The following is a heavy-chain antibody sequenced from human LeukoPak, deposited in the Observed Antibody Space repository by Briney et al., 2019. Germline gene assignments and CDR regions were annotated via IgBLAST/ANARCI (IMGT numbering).Heavy chain of an antibody. Sequence: SQTLSLTCVISGDSVSSNSATWNWIRQSPSRGLEWLGRTYYRSKWYNDYVISVKSRITINPDTSKNQFSLQLNSVTPEDTAVYYCARDPAYSSGWTKNAFDIWGQGTMVTVSS. CDR1: GDSVSSNSAT. J-gene: IGHJ3*02. CDR3: ARDPAYSSGWTKNAFDI. V-gene: IGHV6-1*01. D-gene: IGHD6-19*01. CDR2: TYYRSKWYN.